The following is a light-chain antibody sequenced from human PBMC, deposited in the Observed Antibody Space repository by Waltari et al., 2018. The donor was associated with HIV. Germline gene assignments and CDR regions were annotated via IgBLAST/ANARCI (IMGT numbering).Light chain of an antibody. CDR1: QSISSW. Sequence: DIQMPQSPSTLSASVGDRVTITCRASQSISSWLAWYQQKPGKAPQLLNYKASSLESGVPSRCSGSGSGTEFTLTISSLQPDDFAAYYCQQYSSNPHTLGQGTKLEIK. CDR3: QQYSSNPHT. CDR2: KAS. V-gene: IGKV1-5*03. J-gene: IGKJ2*01.